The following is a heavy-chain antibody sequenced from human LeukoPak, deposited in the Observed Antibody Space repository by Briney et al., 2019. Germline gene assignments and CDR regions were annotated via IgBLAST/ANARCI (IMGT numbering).Heavy chain of an antibody. CDR2: IYPGDSDT. J-gene: IGHJ5*02. CDR3: ARQSIVVVPAAIEGRWFDP. V-gene: IGHV5-51*01. Sequence: PGESLKISCKGSGYSFTSYWIGWVRQMPGKGLEWMGIIYPGDSDTRYSPSFQGQVTISADKSISTAYLQWSSLKASDTAMYYCARQSIVVVPAAIEGRWFDPWGQGTLVTVSS. D-gene: IGHD2-2*02. CDR1: GYSFTSYW.